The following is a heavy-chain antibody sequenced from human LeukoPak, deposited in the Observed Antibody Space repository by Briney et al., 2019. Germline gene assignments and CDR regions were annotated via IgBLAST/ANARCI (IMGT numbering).Heavy chain of an antibody. Sequence: GGTLRLSCAASGFTFRNYGMSWVRHAPGKGLEWVSAISSRGAITSYADSVKGRFTISRDNSKNTLYLQMNSLRAEDTAVYYCAKDADFNYDSSGYYRDSSFDYWGQGTLVTVSS. CDR3: AKDADFNYDSSGYYRDSSFDY. D-gene: IGHD3-22*01. J-gene: IGHJ4*02. V-gene: IGHV3-23*01. CDR2: ISSRGAIT. CDR1: GFTFRNYG.